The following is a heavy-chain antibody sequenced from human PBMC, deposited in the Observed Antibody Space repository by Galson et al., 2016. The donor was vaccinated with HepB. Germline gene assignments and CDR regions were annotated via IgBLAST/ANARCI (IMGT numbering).Heavy chain of an antibody. Sequence: SETLSLTCTVSGGSFSHYYWSWIRQPPGKGLEWLGYISNTATTRFNPSLKNRTTIPMDTSKNQFSLKLSSVTAADTAVYYCARHLSSGYYWDFDYWGQGSLVTVSS. CDR3: ARHLSSGYYWDFDY. D-gene: IGHD3-22*01. CDR1: GGSFSHYY. J-gene: IGHJ4*02. CDR2: ISNTATT. V-gene: IGHV4-59*08.